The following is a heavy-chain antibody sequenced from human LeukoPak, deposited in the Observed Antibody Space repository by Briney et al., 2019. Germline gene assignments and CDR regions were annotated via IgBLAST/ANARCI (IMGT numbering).Heavy chain of an antibody. CDR2: INHSGST. J-gene: IGHJ5*02. V-gene: IGHV4-34*01. D-gene: IGHD1-1*01. Sequence: SETLSLTCAVYGGSFSGYYWSWIRQPPGKGLEWIGEINHSGSTNYNPSLKSRVTISVDTSKNQFSLKLSSVTAADTAAYYCARTTRLRMDNWFDPWGQGTLVTVSS. CDR1: GGSFSGYY. CDR3: ARTTRLRMDNWFDP.